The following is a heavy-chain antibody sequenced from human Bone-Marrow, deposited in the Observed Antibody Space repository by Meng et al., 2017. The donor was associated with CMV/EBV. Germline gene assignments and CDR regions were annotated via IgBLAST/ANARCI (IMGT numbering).Heavy chain of an antibody. CDR2: IDWDDEE. V-gene: IGHV2-70*04. Sequence: LTCTVSGGSISSYYGSWIRQPPGKGLEWLARIDWDDEEFYSPPLKTRLSISKDTSKNQVVLTMTNMDPLDTATYYCSRMNDIWGQGTKVTVSS. J-gene: IGHJ3*02. CDR1: GGSISSYY. CDR3: SRMNDI.